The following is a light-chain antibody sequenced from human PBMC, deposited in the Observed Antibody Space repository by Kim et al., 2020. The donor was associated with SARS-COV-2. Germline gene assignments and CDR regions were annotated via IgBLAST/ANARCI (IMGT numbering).Light chain of an antibody. CDR2: DAS. J-gene: IGKJ4*01. Sequence: SPGARATLSCRARQSVSSSSLAWSQQKPGQAPSLLIYDASTRATGIPDRFSGSGSGTDFTLTISRLEPEDFAVYYCHHYGSSPLTFGGGTKVDI. CDR1: QSVSSSS. V-gene: IGKV3-20*01. CDR3: HHYGSSPLT.